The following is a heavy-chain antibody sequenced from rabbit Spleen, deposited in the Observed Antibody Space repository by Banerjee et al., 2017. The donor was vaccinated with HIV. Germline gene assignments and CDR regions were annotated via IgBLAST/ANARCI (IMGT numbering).Heavy chain of an antibody. D-gene: IGHD8-1*01. J-gene: IGHJ6*01. CDR3: ARDTGSSFSSYGMDL. CDR2: IYAGSNGST. Sequence: QSLEESGGDLVKPGASLTLTCTASGFSFSSNYWICWVRQAPGKGLEWIACIYAGSNGSTYYASWAKGRFTISKTSSTTVTLQMTSLTAADTATYFCARDTGSSFSSYGMDLWGPGTLVTVS. V-gene: IGHV1S40*01. CDR1: GFSFSSNYW.